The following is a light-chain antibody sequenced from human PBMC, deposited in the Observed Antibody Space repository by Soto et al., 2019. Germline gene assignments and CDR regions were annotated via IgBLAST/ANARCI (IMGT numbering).Light chain of an antibody. CDR2: DAS. Sequence: DIQMTQSPSSLSASVGDRVTINCRASQPIGTYLDWYQQKPGSAPNLVIYDASSLQRGVPSRFSGSGSETDFTLTISSLQPEDFATYYCQQSHGTFGQGTKLEIK. V-gene: IGKV1-39*01. CDR3: QQSHGT. J-gene: IGKJ2*01. CDR1: QPIGTY.